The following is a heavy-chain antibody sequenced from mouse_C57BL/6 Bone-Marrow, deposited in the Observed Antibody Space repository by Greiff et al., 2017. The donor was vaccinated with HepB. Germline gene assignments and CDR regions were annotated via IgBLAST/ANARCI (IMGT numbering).Heavy chain of an antibody. CDR3: TRDTNYGNYPYWYFDV. J-gene: IGHJ1*03. Sequence: DVHLVESGEGLVKPGGSLKLSCAASGFTFSSYAMSWVRQTPEKRLEWVAYISSGGDYIYYADTVKGRFTISRDNARNTLYLQMSSLKSEDTAMYYCTRDTNYGNYPYWYFDVWGTGTTVTVSS. D-gene: IGHD2-1*01. V-gene: IGHV5-9-1*02. CDR1: GFTFSSYA. CDR2: ISSGGDYI.